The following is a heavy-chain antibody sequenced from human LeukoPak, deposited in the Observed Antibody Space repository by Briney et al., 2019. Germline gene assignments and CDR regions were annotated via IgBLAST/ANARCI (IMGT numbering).Heavy chain of an antibody. J-gene: IGHJ4*02. CDR3: VRAPRDSSTMLDY. Sequence: ASVKVSCKASGYTFTTYWIQWVRQAPGQGLEWVALINPNDGSTTYAHKFQGGVTMTRDTSTSTVYMDLSRLTSEDTAVYYCVRAPRDSSTMLDYWGQGTLVTVSS. D-gene: IGHD6-13*01. V-gene: IGHV1-46*01. CDR2: INPNDGST. CDR1: GYTFTTYW.